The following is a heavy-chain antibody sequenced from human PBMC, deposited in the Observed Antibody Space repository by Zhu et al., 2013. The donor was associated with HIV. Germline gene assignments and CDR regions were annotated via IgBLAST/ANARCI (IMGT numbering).Heavy chain of an antibody. CDR1: GYTFTGYY. CDR3: ARADRVVIDY. CDR2: INPNSGGT. J-gene: IGHJ4*02. Sequence: QLQLVQSGGELKKPGASVKVSCKASGYTFTGYYMHWVRQAPGQGLEWMGWINPNSGGTNYAQKFQSRVTMTRDTSISTAYMELSRLKSDDTAVYDCARADRVVIDYWGQGTLVTVSS. D-gene: IGHD2-21*01. V-gene: IGHV1-2*02.